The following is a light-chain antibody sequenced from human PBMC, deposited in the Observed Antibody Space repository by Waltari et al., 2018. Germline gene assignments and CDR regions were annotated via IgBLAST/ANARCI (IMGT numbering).Light chain of an antibody. Sequence: LQMTQSPSHLSASVGDRVNITFRASQSISSWLAWYQQKTGKAPKLLIYKASSLESGVPSRFSGSGSGTEFTLTISSLQPDDFATYYCQQYNSYPITFGQGTRLEIK. V-gene: IGKV1-5*03. CDR1: QSISSW. J-gene: IGKJ5*01. CDR2: KAS. CDR3: QQYNSYPIT.